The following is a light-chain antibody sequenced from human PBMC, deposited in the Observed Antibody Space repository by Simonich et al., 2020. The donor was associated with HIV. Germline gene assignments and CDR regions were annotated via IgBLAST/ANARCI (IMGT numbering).Light chain of an antibody. J-gene: IGLJ2*01. CDR3: CSYTSTSNVI. CDR1: SSDVGAYNY. Sequence: QSALTQPASVSGSPGQSITISCTGTSSDVGAYNYVSWYQLRPGKSPKLMIYDVTERPSGLYARFSGSKAGTTASLTISGLQAEDEADYYCCSYTSTSNVIFGGGTKLTVL. V-gene: IGLV2-14*03. CDR2: DVT.